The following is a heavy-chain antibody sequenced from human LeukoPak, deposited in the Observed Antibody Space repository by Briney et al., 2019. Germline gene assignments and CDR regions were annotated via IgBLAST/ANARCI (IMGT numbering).Heavy chain of an antibody. J-gene: IGHJ3*02. D-gene: IGHD3-16*02. V-gene: IGHV1-8*03. CDR2: MNPNSGNT. CDR1: GYTFTSYD. Sequence: ASVKVSCKASGYTFTSYDINWVRQATGQGLEWMGWMNPNSGNTGYAQKFQGRVTITRNTSISTAYMELSSLRSEDTAVYYCASRGGDYVWGSYRSGAFDIWGQGTMVTVSS. CDR3: ASRGGDYVWGSYRSGAFDI.